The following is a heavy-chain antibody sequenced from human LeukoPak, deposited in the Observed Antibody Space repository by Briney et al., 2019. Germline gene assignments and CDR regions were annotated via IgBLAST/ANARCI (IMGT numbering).Heavy chain of an antibody. J-gene: IGHJ3*02. V-gene: IGHV4-34*01. CDR2: INHSGST. CDR3: ARPFETGDSSGYYFGHAFDI. CDR1: GGSFSGYY. Sequence: SETLSLTCAVYGGSFSGYYWSWIRQPPGKGLEWIGEINHSGSTNYNPSLKSRVTISVDTSKNQSSLKLSSVTAADTAVYYCARPFETGDSSGYYFGHAFDIWGQGTMVTVSS. D-gene: IGHD3-22*01.